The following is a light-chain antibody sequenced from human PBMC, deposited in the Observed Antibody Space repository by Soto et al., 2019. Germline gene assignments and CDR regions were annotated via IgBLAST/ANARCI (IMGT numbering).Light chain of an antibody. CDR2: EGT. J-gene: IGLJ2*01. V-gene: IGLV2-23*01. CDR3: CSYARGSTVV. Sequence: QSALTQPASVSGSPGQSITISCTGSSSDIGSYNLVSWYQHHPGKAPKLMIYEGTNRPSGVSNRFSGSKSGNTASLTISGLQAEDEADYYCCSYARGSTVVFGGGTQLTVL. CDR1: SSDIGSYNL.